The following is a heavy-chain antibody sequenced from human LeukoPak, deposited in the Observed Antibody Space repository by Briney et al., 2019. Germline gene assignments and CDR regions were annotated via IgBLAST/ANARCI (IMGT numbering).Heavy chain of an antibody. CDR1: GYSISSGYY. J-gene: IGHJ4*02. CDR3: ARGYSGSYYGYFDY. D-gene: IGHD1-26*01. V-gene: IGHV4-38-2*02. CDR2: IYHSGST. Sequence: SETLSLTCTVSGYSISSGYYWGWIRQPPGKGPEWIGSIYHSGSTYYNPSLKSRVTISVDTSKNQFSLKLSSVTAADTAVYYCARGYSGSYYGYFDYWGQGTLVTVSS.